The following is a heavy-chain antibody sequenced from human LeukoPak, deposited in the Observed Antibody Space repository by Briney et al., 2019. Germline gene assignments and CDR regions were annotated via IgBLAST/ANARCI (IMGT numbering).Heavy chain of an antibody. CDR3: ATRAPLYQLLFAYYYYMDV. J-gene: IGHJ6*03. D-gene: IGHD2-2*01. CDR2: FDPEDGET. Sequence: ASVKVSCKVSGYTLTELSMHWVRQAPGKGLEWMGGFDPEDGETIYAQKFQGRVTMTEDTSTDTAYMELSSLRSEDTAVYYCATRAPLYQLLFAYYYYMDVWGKGTTVTVSS. V-gene: IGHV1-24*01. CDR1: GYTLTELS.